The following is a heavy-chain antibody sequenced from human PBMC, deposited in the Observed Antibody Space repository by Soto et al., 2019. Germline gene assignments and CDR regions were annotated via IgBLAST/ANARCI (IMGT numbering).Heavy chain of an antibody. Sequence: QVQLQESGPGLVKSSETLSLTCTVSGGSVNSEHYYWNWIRQPPGKGLEWIGYFYYTGSTNYNPSLESRLTMSVDMCKNHFSLKLSSVTAADTAVYYCAGGTDGKKVAYWGQGTLVTVSS. J-gene: IGHJ4*02. CDR2: FYYTGST. D-gene: IGHD5-12*01. CDR1: GGSVNSEHYY. CDR3: AGGTDGKKVAY. V-gene: IGHV4-61*03.